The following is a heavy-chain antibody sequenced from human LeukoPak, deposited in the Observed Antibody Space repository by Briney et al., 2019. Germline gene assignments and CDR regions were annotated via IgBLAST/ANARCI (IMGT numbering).Heavy chain of an antibody. D-gene: IGHD2-2*01. CDR1: GGSISRYY. J-gene: IGHJ5*02. CDR3: ARGIVVVPAAMEEMGWFDP. Sequence: SETLSLTCTVSGGSISRYYWSWIRQPAGKGLEWIGRIYTSGSTNCNPSLKSRVTMSVDTSKNQFSLKLSSVTAADTAVYYCARGIVVVPAAMEEMGWFDPWGQGTLVTVSS. CDR2: IYTSGST. V-gene: IGHV4-4*07.